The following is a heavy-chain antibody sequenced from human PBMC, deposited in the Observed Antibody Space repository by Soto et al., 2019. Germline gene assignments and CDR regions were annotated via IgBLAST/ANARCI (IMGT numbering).Heavy chain of an antibody. CDR1: GYTLTELS. V-gene: IGHV1-24*01. D-gene: IGHD3-10*01. CDR3: ATEGLVPGNNWCDP. J-gene: IGHJ5*02. Sequence: ASVKVSCKVSGYTLTELSMHWVRQAPGKGLEWMGGFDPEDGETIYAQKFQGRVTMTEDTSTDTAYMELSSLRSEDTAVYYCATEGLVPGNNWCDPWGQGTLVTVSS. CDR2: FDPEDGET.